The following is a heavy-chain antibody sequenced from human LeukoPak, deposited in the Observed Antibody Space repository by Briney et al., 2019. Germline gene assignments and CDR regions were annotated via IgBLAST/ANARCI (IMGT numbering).Heavy chain of an antibody. J-gene: IGHJ4*02. CDR1: GFTFSSYW. Sequence: GGSLRLSCAASGFTFSSYWMSWVRQAPGKGLEWVANIKQDGSEKYYVDSVEGRFTISRDNAKNSLYLQMNSLRAEDTAVYYCAREKWGRPYRDFDYWGQGTLVTVSS. D-gene: IGHD3-16*01. CDR3: AREKWGRPYRDFDY. CDR2: IKQDGSEK. V-gene: IGHV3-7*01.